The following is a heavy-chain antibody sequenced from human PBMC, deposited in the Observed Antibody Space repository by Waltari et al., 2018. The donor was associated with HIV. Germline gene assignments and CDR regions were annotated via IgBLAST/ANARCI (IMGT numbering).Heavy chain of an antibody. CDR1: GSAYVSYA. D-gene: IGHD3-22*01. V-gene: IGHV3-23*01. Sequence: EVQLLESGGGLVQPGGSRRLSCASPGSAYVSYAIRWVRQSPERGLGWVAAVSGSGAKSFYADSVKGRFTISRDNSKNTVFLQMNSLRAADTAIYYCAKAYYENTAYYYDFWGRGTRVTVSS. J-gene: IGHJ4*02. CDR3: AKAYYENTAYYYDF. CDR2: VSGSGAKS.